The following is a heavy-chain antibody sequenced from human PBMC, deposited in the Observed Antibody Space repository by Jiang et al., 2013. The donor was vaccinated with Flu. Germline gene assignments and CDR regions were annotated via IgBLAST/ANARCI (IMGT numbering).Heavy chain of an antibody. CDR1: GGSISSYY. D-gene: IGHD3-10*01. CDR3: ARGSYGSGSYYIEEGYYFDY. J-gene: IGHJ4*02. Sequence: GPGLVKPSETLSLTCTVSGGSISSYYWSWIRQPPGKGLEWIGYIYYSGSTNYNPSLKSRVTISVDTSKNQSSLKLSSVTAADTAVYYCARGSYGSGSYYIEEGYYFDYWGQGTLVTVSS. V-gene: IGHV4-59*01. CDR2: IYYSGST.